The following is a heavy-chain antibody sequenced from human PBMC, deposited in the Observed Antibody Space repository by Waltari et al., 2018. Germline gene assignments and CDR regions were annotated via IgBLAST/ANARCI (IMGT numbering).Heavy chain of an antibody. D-gene: IGHD3-10*01. CDR2: INQMVST. J-gene: IGHJ6*02. CDR3: ARGPMVRGVIMGSYYYYYGMDV. Sequence: QVQLQQWGAGLLKPSETLSLTCAVYGGSFSGYYWSWIRQPPGKGLEWIGEINQMVSTNYNPSLKSRVTIAVDTSKNQFSLKLSSVTAADTAVYYCARGPMVRGVIMGSYYYYYGMDVWGQGTTVTVSS. CDR1: GGSFSGYY. V-gene: IGHV4-34*01.